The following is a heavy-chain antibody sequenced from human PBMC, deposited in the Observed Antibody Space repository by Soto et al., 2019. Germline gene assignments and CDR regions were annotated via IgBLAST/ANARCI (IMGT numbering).Heavy chain of an antibody. J-gene: IGHJ4*02. CDR2: IFHSGST. Sequence: QVQLQETGPGLVKPSGTLSLTRPVFGGSISNSNWWTWVRQPPGKGLDWIGEIFHSGSTNYNSSLMGRVTISVDKANNQFSLKLSSVTAADTAVWYCAHRPIVGAAIWGQGTLVTVSS. CDR1: GGSISNSNW. V-gene: IGHV4-4*02. CDR3: AHRPIVGAAI. D-gene: IGHD1-26*01.